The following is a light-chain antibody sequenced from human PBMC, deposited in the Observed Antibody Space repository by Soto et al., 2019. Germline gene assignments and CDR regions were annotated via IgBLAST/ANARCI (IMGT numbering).Light chain of an antibody. V-gene: IGKV3-20*01. Sequence: EIVLTQSPGTLSLSPGERATLSCRASQSVSSSSLAWYQQKPGQAPRLLIYGAASRASGIPDRFSGSGSGTDFTLTISRLEPEDFVAYYCQQFGSSPYTFGQGTKLEIK. CDR1: QSVSSSS. CDR2: GAA. CDR3: QQFGSSPYT. J-gene: IGKJ2*01.